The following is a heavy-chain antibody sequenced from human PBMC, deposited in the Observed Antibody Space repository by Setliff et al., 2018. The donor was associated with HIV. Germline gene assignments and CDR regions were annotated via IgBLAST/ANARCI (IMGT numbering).Heavy chain of an antibody. Sequence: PGGSLRLSCAASGFTFSGSTIHWVRQAPGKGLEWVSSIISDSSYIFYTDSVKGRFTISRDNARNSLYLQMNSLRADDTAVYYCARDGTTFLAAMDVWGKGTTVTVSS. CDR1: GFTFSGST. J-gene: IGHJ6*03. D-gene: IGHD3-3*02. CDR3: ARDGTTFLAAMDV. CDR2: IISDSSYI. V-gene: IGHV3-21*01.